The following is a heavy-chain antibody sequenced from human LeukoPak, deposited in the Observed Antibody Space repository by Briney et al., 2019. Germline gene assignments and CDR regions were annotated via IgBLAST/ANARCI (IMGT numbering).Heavy chain of an antibody. Sequence: GASLQIFFNSAGCVYTSYWIGWGRRLPGRRGEERGIIYPYDCNSRYSPSFQGQVTISADKSVSTAYLQWISLKASDTAMYYCARLGSRHGYNWGDLRGEGTLVTVSS. V-gene: IGHV5-51*01. CDR1: GCVYTSYW. J-gene: IGHJ1*01. CDR2: IYPYDCNS. CDR3: ARLGSRHGYNWGDL. D-gene: IGHD5-24*01.